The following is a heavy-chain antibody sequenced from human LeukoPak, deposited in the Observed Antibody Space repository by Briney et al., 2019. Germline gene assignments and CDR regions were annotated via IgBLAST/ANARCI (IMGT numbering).Heavy chain of an antibody. Sequence: ASVKVSCKASGYSFTSYGITWLRQAPGQGLEWMGWISAYNGNTNYAQKLQGRVTMTTDTSTSTAYMELRSLRSDDTAVYYCARDSRKVDTAMGNWFDPWGQGTLVTVSS. V-gene: IGHV1-18*01. CDR3: ARDSRKVDTAMGNWFDP. CDR2: ISAYNGNT. CDR1: GYSFTSYG. J-gene: IGHJ5*02. D-gene: IGHD5-18*01.